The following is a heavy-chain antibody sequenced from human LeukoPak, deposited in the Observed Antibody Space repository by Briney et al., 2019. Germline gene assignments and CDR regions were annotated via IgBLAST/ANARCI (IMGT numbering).Heavy chain of an antibody. D-gene: IGHD5-12*01. V-gene: IGHV3-30*18. CDR1: GFTFSSYG. J-gene: IGHJ4*02. Sequence: PGGSLRLSCAASGFTFSSYGMHWVRQAPGKGLEWAGVISYDGSNKYYADSVKGRFTVSRDNSKNSLYLQMNSLRTEDTALYYCAKDMSAYSGLDYWGQGTLVTVSS. CDR2: ISYDGSNK. CDR3: AKDMSAYSGLDY.